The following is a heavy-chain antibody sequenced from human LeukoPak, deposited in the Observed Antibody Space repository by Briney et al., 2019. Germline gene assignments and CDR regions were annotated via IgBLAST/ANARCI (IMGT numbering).Heavy chain of an antibody. V-gene: IGHV4-59*01. CDR2: IYYSGST. J-gene: IGHJ4*02. CDR3: AREESGWYRIFDY. CDR1: GGSINSYY. Sequence: SETLSLTCTVSGGSINSYYWNWIRQPPGKGLEWIGYIYYSGSTNYNPSLKSRVTISVDTSKNQFSLKLSSVTAADTAVYYCAREESGWYRIFDYCGQGTLVTVSS. D-gene: IGHD6-19*01.